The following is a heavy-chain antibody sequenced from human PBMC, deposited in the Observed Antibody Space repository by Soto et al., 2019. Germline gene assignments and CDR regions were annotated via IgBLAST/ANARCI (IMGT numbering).Heavy chain of an antibody. V-gene: IGHV4-59*01. CDR2: IYYSGST. CDR1: GGSISSYY. Sequence: SETLSLTCTVFGGSISSYYWSWIRQPPGKGLEWIGYIYYSGSTNYNPSLKSRVTISVDTSKNQFSLKLSSVTAADTAVYYCARERMSNRFEPWGQGTLVTVSS. CDR3: ARERMSNRFEP. J-gene: IGHJ5*02.